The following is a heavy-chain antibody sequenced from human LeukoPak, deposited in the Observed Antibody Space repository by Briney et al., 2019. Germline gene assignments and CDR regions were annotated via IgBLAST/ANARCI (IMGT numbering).Heavy chain of an antibody. D-gene: IGHD3-22*01. V-gene: IGHV3-21*01. Sequence: GGSLRLSCAASQFTFSNSWMNWVRQAPGKGLEWVSSISSSSSYIYYADSVKGRFTISRDNAKNSLYLQMNSLRAEDTAVYYCARGITYYYDSSGYRIFDYWGQGTLVTVSS. CDR3: ARGITYYYDSSGYRIFDY. CDR1: QFTFSNSW. CDR2: ISSSSSYI. J-gene: IGHJ4*02.